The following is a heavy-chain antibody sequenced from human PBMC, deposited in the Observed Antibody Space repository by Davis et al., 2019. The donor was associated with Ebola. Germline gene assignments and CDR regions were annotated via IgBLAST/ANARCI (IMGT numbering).Heavy chain of an antibody. D-gene: IGHD6-13*01. CDR2: IIPILGTA. CDR1: GGTFSSYA. V-gene: IGHV1-69*11. J-gene: IGHJ6*02. Sequence: AASVKVSCKASGGTFSSYAISWVRQAPGQGLEWMGRIIPILGTANYAQKFHGRVTITADESTSTAYMELSSLRSEDTAVYYCARDRVFGAGSLDVWGQGTTVTVSS. CDR3: ARDRVFGAGSLDV.